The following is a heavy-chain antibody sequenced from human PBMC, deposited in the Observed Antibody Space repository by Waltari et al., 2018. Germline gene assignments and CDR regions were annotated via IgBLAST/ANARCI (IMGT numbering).Heavy chain of an antibody. D-gene: IGHD6-13*01. V-gene: IGHV1-8*01. CDR3: ARGRGSSSWYSINFYWFDP. CDR1: GYTFTSYD. Sequence: QVQLVQSGAEVKKPGASVKVSCKASGYTFTSYDINWVRQATGQGLEWMGWMNPNSGNTGYAQKFQGRVTMTRNTSISTAYMELSSLRSEDTAVYYCARGRGSSSWYSINFYWFDPWGQGTLVTVSS. CDR2: MNPNSGNT. J-gene: IGHJ5*02.